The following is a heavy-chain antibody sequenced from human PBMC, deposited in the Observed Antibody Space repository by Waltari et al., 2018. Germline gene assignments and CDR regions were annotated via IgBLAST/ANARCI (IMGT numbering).Heavy chain of an antibody. CDR3: AREEDSSSSEDRLYYGMDV. Sequence: QVQLVQSGAEVKKPGSSVKVSCKASGGTFSSYAISWVRQAPGQGLEWMGGVIPIFGTANYAREYQGRVTVTADETTGTAYVGLSRLRSEETAVYYCAREEDSSSSEDRLYYGMDVWGQGTTVTVSS. V-gene: IGHV1-69*01. J-gene: IGHJ6*02. CDR1: GGTFSSYA. CDR2: VIPIFGTA. D-gene: IGHD6-6*01.